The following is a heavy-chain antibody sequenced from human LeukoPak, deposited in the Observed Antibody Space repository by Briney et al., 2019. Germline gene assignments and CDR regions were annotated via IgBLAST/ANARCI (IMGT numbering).Heavy chain of an antibody. J-gene: IGHJ6*03. Sequence: GGSLRLSCAASGFTFSSYAMHWVRQAPGKGLEWVAVISYDGSNKYYADSVKGRFTISRDNSKNTLYLQMNSLRAEDTAVYYCAKEGGTYYDILTGYYRSGYMDVWGKGTTVTISS. CDR3: AKEGGTYYDILTGYYRSGYMDV. CDR1: GFTFSSYA. D-gene: IGHD3-9*01. V-gene: IGHV3-30*04. CDR2: ISYDGSNK.